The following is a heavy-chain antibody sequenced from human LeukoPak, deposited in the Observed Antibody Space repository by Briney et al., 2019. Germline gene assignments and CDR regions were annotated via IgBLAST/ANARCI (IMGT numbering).Heavy chain of an antibody. J-gene: IGHJ4*02. CDR3: AREISIFGVVILDY. Sequence: SETLSLTCTVSGGSNSSGSYYWSWIRQPAGKGLEWIGRIYTSGSTNYNPSLKSRVTISVDTSKNQFSLKLSSVTAADTAVYYCAREISIFGVVILDYWGQGTLVTVSS. D-gene: IGHD3-3*01. CDR2: IYTSGST. CDR1: GGSNSSGSYY. V-gene: IGHV4-61*02.